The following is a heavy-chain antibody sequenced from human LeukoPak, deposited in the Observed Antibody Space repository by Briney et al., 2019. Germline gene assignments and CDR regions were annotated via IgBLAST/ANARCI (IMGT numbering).Heavy chain of an antibody. Sequence: PVKVSCKASGGTFSSYAISWVRQAPGQGLEWMGGIIPIFGTANYAQKFQGRVTITADESTSTAYMELSSLRSEDTAVYYCARDVEDIVVVPAAISWGQGTLVTVSS. CDR1: GGTFSSYA. V-gene: IGHV1-69*13. CDR2: IIPIFGTA. J-gene: IGHJ4*02. D-gene: IGHD2-2*02. CDR3: ARDVEDIVVVPAAIS.